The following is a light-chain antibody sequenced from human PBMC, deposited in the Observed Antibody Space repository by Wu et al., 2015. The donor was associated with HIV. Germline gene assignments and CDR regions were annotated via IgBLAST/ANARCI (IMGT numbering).Light chain of an antibody. V-gene: IGKV3-11*01. CDR1: QSVNWY. J-gene: IGKJ1*01. CDR2: DSA. CDR3: QQRSSWPWT. Sequence: DILLTQSPATLSLSPGERATLSCRASQSVNWYLAWFQQKPGQVPRLLIYDSANRATGIPGRFSGSGSGTDFTLTINSLEPEDFAVYYCQQRSSWPWTFGQGTKV.